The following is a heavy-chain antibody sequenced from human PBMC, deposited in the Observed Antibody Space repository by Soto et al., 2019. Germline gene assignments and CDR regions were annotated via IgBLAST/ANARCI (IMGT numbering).Heavy chain of an antibody. CDR3: ARVGGGYQLLHAFDI. J-gene: IGHJ3*02. D-gene: IGHD2-2*01. CDR2: ISSSSYI. V-gene: IGHV3-21*01. Sequence: EVQVVESGGGLVKPGGSLRLSCAASGFTFSSYSMNWVRQAPGKGLEWVSSISSSSYIYYSDSVKGRFTISRDNAKKSRDLAMNSLRAEDPAVYYCARVGGGYQLLHAFDIWGQGTMVTVSS. CDR1: GFTFSSYS.